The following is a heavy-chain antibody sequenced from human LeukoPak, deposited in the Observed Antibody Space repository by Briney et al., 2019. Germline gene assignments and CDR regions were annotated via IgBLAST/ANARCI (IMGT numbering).Heavy chain of an antibody. D-gene: IGHD6-19*01. CDR1: GFTFSNYW. J-gene: IGHJ4*02. CDR3: AWTIREQWLTIDY. CDR2: IKQDGSAK. Sequence: PGGSLRLSCAASGFTFSNYWMNWVRQAPGKGLEWVANIKQDGSAKYYVDSVKGRFTISRDNAKNSLYLQMNSLGAEDTAVYYCAWTIREQWLTIDYWGQGTLVTFSS. V-gene: IGHV3-7*04.